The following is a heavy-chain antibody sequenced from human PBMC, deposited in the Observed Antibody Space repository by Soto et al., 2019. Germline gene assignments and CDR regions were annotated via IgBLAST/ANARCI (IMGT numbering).Heavy chain of an antibody. CDR3: ASQRITMIVVVNNY. Sequence: QLQLQESGPGLVKPSETLSLTCTVSGGSISSSSYYWGWIRQPPGKGLEWIGSIYYSGSTYYNPSLKSRVTISVDTSKNQFSLKLSSVTAADTAVYYCASQRITMIVVVNNYWGQGTLVTVSS. V-gene: IGHV4-39*01. J-gene: IGHJ4*02. CDR1: GGSISSSSYY. D-gene: IGHD3-22*01. CDR2: IYYSGST.